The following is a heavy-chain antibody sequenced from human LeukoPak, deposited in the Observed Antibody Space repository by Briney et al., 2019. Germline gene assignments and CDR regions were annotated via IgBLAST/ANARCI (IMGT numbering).Heavy chain of an antibody. CDR2: IYYSGST. J-gene: IGHJ6*03. CDR3: ARDSEYYDSTSAMDV. D-gene: IGHD3-3*01. CDR1: GGSISSSTYY. V-gene: IGHV4-39*07. Sequence: PSETLSLTCTVSGGSISSSTYYWGWIRQPPGKGLEWIGNIYYSGSTNYNPSLKSRVTISVDTSKNQFSLKLSSVTAADTAVYYCARDSEYYDSTSAMDVWGKGTTVTVSS.